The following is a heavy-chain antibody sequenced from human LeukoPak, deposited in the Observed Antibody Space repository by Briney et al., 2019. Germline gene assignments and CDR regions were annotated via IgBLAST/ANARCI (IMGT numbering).Heavy chain of an antibody. CDR1: GGSISRYY. J-gene: IGHJ4*02. Sequence: TSETLSLTCTVSGGSISRYYWSWIRQPPGKGLEWIGYIYYSGSTNYNPSLKSRVTLSVDTRKNQFSLKLSSVTAADTAVYYCARGRSFPDYWGQGTLVTVSS. V-gene: IGHV4-59*01. CDR2: IYYSGST. D-gene: IGHD3-10*01. CDR3: ARGRSFPDY.